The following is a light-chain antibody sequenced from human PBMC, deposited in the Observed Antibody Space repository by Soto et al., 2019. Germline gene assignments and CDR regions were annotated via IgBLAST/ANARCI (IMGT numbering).Light chain of an antibody. Sequence: AIQMTQSPSSLSASVGDRVTITSRASQGIREDLGWYQQKPGKAPKVLISAVSNLESGVPLRFSGSGSGTDFTLTISSLQPEDGATYYCLQDYTFPYAFGQGTKLEIK. CDR1: QGIRED. J-gene: IGKJ2*01. CDR2: AVS. CDR3: LQDYTFPYA. V-gene: IGKV1-6*01.